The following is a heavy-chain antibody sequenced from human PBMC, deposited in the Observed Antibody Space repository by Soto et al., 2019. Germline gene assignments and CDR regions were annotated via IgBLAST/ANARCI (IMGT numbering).Heavy chain of an antibody. CDR3: ARASVFFYYYGMDV. Sequence: SETLSLTCTVSGGSISSGGYYWSWIRQHPGKGLEWIGYIYYSGSTYYNPSLKSRVTISVDTSKNQFSLKLSSVTAADTAVYYCARASVFFYYYGMDVWGQGTTVTVSS. V-gene: IGHV4-31*03. CDR1: GGSISSGGYY. CDR2: IYYSGST. J-gene: IGHJ6*02. D-gene: IGHD1-20*01.